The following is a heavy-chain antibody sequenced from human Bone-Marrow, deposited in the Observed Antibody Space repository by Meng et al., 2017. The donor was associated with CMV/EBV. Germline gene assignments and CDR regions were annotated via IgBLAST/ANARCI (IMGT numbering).Heavy chain of an antibody. V-gene: IGHV1-2*02. CDR1: GYSFTSYD. D-gene: IGHD3-10*01. CDR2: INPNSGGT. CDR3: ARTVRGVIVY. Sequence: ASVKVSCKASGYSFTSYDMNWVRQATGQGLEWMGWINPNSGGTNYAQKFQGRVTMTRDTSISTAYMEVSRLRSDDTAVYYCARTVRGVIVYWGQGTLVTVSS. J-gene: IGHJ4*02.